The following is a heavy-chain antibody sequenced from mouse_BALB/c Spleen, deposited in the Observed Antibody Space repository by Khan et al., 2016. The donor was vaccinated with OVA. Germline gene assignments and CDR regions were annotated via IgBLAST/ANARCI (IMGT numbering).Heavy chain of an antibody. Sequence: EVELVGSGGDLMKPGGSLKLSCAASGFTFSSYSMSWVRQTPDKRLEWVATISSGGDYTYYPDSVKGRFTISRDNAKNTLYLQMSSLKSEDTAMYYCASHLTGSFAYWGQGTLVTVSA. D-gene: IGHD4-1*01. J-gene: IGHJ3*01. CDR2: ISSGGDYT. CDR3: ASHLTGSFAY. V-gene: IGHV5-6*01. CDR1: GFTFSSYS.